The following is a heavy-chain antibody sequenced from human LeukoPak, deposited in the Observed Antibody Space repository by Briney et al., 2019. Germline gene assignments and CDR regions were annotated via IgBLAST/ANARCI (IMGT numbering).Heavy chain of an antibody. CDR2: INPNSGGT. Sequence: GASVKVSCKASGYTFTGYYMHWVRQAPGQGLEWMGWINPNSGGTNYAQKFQGRVTMTRDTSISTAYMELSRLRSDDTAVYYCARDHGNDSSGYSLKGGFDYWGQGTLVTVSS. CDR3: ARDHGNDSSGYSLKGGFDY. J-gene: IGHJ4*02. D-gene: IGHD3-22*01. CDR1: GYTFTGYY. V-gene: IGHV1-2*02.